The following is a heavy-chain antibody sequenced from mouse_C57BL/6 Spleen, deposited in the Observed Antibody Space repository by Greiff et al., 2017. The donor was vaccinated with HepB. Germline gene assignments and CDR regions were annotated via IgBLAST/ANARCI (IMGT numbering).Heavy chain of an antibody. CDR1: GYTFTDYY. D-gene: IGHD2-4*01. V-gene: IGHV1-26*01. CDR2: SNPNNGGT. CDR3: ATPYDYDDGAWFAY. J-gene: IGHJ3*01. Sequence: EVQLQQSGPELVKPGASVKISCKASGYTFTDYYMNWVNQSHGKSLEWIGDSNPNNGGTSYNQKFKGKATLTVDKSSSTAYMELRSLTSEDSAVYYCATPYDYDDGAWFAYWGQGTLVTVSA.